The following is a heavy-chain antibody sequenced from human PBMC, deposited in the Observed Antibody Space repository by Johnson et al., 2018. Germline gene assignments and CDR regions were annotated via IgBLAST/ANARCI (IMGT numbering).Heavy chain of an antibody. J-gene: IGHJ1*01. V-gene: IGHV3-49*03. D-gene: IGHD6-19*01. CDR3: TGGVPMAVAGTPRYFQH. CDR2: IRGQAHGGTI. Sequence: VQLVESGGGLVQPGRFLRPPSTAAGFTFGDYAMSWFRQAPGKGLEWVGFIRGQAHGGTIEYAASVQGRFTIPRDDSKSIAYRQRNSLKTEDTAVYYCTGGVPMAVAGTPRYFQHWGQGTRVTVAS. CDR1: GFTFGDYA.